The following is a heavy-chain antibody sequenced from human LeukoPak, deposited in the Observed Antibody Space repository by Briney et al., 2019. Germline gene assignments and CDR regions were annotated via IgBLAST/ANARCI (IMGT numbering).Heavy chain of an antibody. CDR1: GFTFSSYA. Sequence: PGRSLRRYCAASGFTFSSYAMHWVRHAPGKGLEWVAVISYDGSNKYYADSVKGRFTISRDNSKNTLYLQMNSLRAEDTAVYYCARAVQGGGDIAVAGPHQHWGQGTLVTVSS. J-gene: IGHJ1*01. V-gene: IGHV3-30*04. D-gene: IGHD6-19*01. CDR3: ARAVQGGGDIAVAGPHQH. CDR2: ISYDGSNK.